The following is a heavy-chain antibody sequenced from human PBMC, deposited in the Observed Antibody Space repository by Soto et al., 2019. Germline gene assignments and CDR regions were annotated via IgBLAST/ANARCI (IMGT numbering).Heavy chain of an antibody. V-gene: IGHV3-23*01. CDR2: ISGSGGST. J-gene: IGHJ6*02. CDR1: GFTFSSYA. D-gene: IGHD3-9*01. CDR3: AKLVRYFAWYQDGMDV. Sequence: EVQLLESGGGLVQPGGSLRLSCAASGFTFSSYAMSWVRQAPGKGLEWVSAISGSGGSTYYADSVKGRFTISRDNSKNTLYLQMNSLRAEDTAVYYCAKLVRYFAWYQDGMDVWGQGTTVTVSS.